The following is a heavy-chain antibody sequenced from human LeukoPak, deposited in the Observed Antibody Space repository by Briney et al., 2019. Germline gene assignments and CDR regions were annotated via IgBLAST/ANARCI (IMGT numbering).Heavy chain of an antibody. CDR1: GYTFTNYY. Sequence: ASVKVSCKASGYTFTNYYMNWVRQAPGQGLEWMGIINPSGYSTSYAPNFQGRVTMTSDTPTSTVYMELSNLRSEDTAVYYCASPRRFGVVNVLDYWGQGTLVTVSS. CDR2: INPSGYST. D-gene: IGHD3-3*01. J-gene: IGHJ4*02. CDR3: ASPRRFGVVNVLDY. V-gene: IGHV1-46*01.